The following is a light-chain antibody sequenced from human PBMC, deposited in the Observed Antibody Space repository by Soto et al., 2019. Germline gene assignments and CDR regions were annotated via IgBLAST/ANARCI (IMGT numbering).Light chain of an antibody. CDR3: QQYNNWPPLT. J-gene: IGKJ4*01. CDR2: GAY. V-gene: IGKV3-15*01. CDR1: QSISTN. Sequence: EIVMTQSPATLSVSPWERAALSCRASQSISTNLAWYQQKPGQAPRLLIYGAYTRATGIPARFSGSGSGTEFTLTISSLQSEDFAVYYCQQYNNWPPLTFGGGTKVEIK.